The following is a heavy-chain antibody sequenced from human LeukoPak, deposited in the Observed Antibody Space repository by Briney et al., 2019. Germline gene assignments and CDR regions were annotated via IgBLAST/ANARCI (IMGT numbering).Heavy chain of an antibody. Sequence: SVKVSCKASGGTFSSYTIRWVRQAPGQGLEWMGRIIPFLGIANYAQKFQGRLTITADDSTSTAYMELSSLRSEDTAVYYCARDPSYCSGGSCYSDYWGQGTLVTVSS. CDR1: GGTFSSYT. CDR3: ARDPSYCSGGSCYSDY. D-gene: IGHD2-15*01. J-gene: IGHJ4*02. V-gene: IGHV1-69*04. CDR2: IIPFLGIA.